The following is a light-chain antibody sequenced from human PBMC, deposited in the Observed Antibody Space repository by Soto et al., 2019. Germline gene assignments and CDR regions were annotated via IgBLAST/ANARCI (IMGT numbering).Light chain of an antibody. Sequence: QSVLTQPASLSGSPGQSITISCTGTSRDIGNYNYVSWYQHHPGKAPKLMIYEVTSRPSGVSDRFSGSKSGMTASPTISGLQPEDEADYFCASYRSANTLVVFGTGTKVTVL. CDR2: EVT. CDR3: ASYRSANTLVV. J-gene: IGLJ1*01. V-gene: IGLV2-14*01. CDR1: SRDIGNYNY.